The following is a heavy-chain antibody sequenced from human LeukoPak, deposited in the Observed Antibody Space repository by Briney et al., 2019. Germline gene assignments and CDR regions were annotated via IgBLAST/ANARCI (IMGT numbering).Heavy chain of an antibody. CDR2: FHPEEGKT. V-gene: IGHV1-24*01. J-gene: IGHJ2*01. D-gene: IGHD2-2*02. CDR3: ATGYTFFWYFDL. Sequence: ASAKVSCKVSGYSLTELSMHWVRQAPGKGLEWMGGFHPEEGKTIYAQKFQGRVTMAEDTSTDTAYMEMSSLRSEDTAVYYCATGYTFFWYFDLWGRGTLVTVSS. CDR1: GYSLTELS.